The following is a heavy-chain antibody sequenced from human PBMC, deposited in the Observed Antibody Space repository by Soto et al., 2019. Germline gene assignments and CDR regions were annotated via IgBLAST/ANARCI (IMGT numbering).Heavy chain of an antibody. CDR1: GGSTRTSSYS. CDR3: ARLRGSGHPAFFDY. CDR2: SHHSGST. D-gene: IGHD3-10*01. Sequence: LSLTCTVSGGSTRTSSYSWGWVRQPPGKGLEWIGNSHHSGSTYYNPSLSIGATISVDTSRNEVSLGVNSVTAADTAIYFCARLRGSGHPAFFDYWGQGILVTVSS. V-gene: IGHV4-39*01. J-gene: IGHJ4*02.